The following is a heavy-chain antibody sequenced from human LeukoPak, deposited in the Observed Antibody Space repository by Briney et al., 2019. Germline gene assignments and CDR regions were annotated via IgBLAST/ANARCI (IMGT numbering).Heavy chain of an antibody. D-gene: IGHD6-6*01. CDR2: IKQDGSEK. CDR3: ARDYSGSPACFDY. CDR1: GFTFSSYW. Sequence: GGSLRLSCAASGFTFSSYWMSWVRQAPGKGLEWVANIKQDGSEKYYVDSVKGRFTVSRDNAKNSLYLQMNSLRAEDTAVYYCARDYSGSPACFDYWGQGTLVTVSS. V-gene: IGHV3-7*01. J-gene: IGHJ4*02.